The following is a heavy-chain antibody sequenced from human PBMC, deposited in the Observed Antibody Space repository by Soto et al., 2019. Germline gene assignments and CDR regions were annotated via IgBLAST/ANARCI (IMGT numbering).Heavy chain of an antibody. V-gene: IGHV1-3*01. Sequence: ASVKVSCKASGYTFTSYAMHWVRQAPGQRLEWMGWINAGNGNTKYSQKYQGRVTITRDTSASTAYMELSSLRSEDTAVYYCAIAENDFWSGYYTTRKTFDYWGQGTLVTVSS. CDR1: GYTFTSYA. CDR2: INAGNGNT. D-gene: IGHD3-3*01. CDR3: AIAENDFWSGYYTTRKTFDY. J-gene: IGHJ4*02.